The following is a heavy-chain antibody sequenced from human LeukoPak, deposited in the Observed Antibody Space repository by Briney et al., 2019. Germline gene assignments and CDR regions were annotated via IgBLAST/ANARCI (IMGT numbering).Heavy chain of an antibody. CDR1: GFTFSSYG. CDR3: AKDLDTAYGRGYYYYYMDV. CDR2: IRYDGSNK. D-gene: IGHD5-18*01. J-gene: IGHJ6*03. Sequence: PGGSLRLSCAASGFTFSSYGMHWVRQAPGKGLEWVAFIRYDGSNKYYADSVKGRFTISRDNPKNTLYLQMNSLRAEDTAVYYCAKDLDTAYGRGYYYYYMDVWGKGTTVTVSS. V-gene: IGHV3-30*02.